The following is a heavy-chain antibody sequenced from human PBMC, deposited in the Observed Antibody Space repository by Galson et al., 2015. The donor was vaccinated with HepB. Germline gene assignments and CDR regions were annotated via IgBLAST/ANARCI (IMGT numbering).Heavy chain of an antibody. J-gene: IGHJ6*02. D-gene: IGHD2-15*01. CDR2: ISGNGGST. Sequence: SLRLSCAASGFTFNSYAMIWVRQPPGKGLEWVSGISGNGGSTYYAESVKGRFTISRDNCRKTMYLQVNSLRAEDTGLYYCAKVTWVVAAPGAAVDVCGQVSTVIVSS. CDR3: AKVTWVVAAPGAAVDV. CDR1: GFTFNSYA. V-gene: IGHV3-23*01.